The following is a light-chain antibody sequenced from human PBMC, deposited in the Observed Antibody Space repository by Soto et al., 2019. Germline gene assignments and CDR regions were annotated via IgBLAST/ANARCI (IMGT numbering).Light chain of an antibody. CDR2: QDG. J-gene: IGLJ2*01. CDR1: KLGDKY. V-gene: IGLV3-1*01. Sequence: SYELTQPPSVSVSPGQTASITCSGDKLGDKYACWYQQKPGQSPVLVIYQDGKRPSGIPERFSGSNSGNTATLTISRTQAMDEADYYCQAWDSSTVVFGGGTKVTVL. CDR3: QAWDSSTVV.